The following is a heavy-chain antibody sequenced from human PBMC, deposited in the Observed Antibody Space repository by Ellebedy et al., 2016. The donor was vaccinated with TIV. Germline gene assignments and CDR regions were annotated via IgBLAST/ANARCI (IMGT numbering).Heavy chain of an antibody. CDR1: GGSISSSNW. V-gene: IGHV4-4*02. D-gene: IGHD3-22*01. J-gene: IGHJ4*02. CDR2: IYHSGST. CDR3: ARTDDSSGYGGY. Sequence: MPSETLSLTCAVSGGSISSSNWWRWVRQPPGKGLGWIGEIYHSGSTNYNPSLKSRFTIPVDKSKNQFSLKLSSVTAADTAVYYCARTDDSSGYGGYWGQGTLVTVSS.